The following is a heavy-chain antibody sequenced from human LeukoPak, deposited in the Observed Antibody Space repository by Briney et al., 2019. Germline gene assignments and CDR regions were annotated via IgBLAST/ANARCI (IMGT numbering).Heavy chain of an antibody. CDR1: GGSFSGYY. CDR2: INHSGST. D-gene: IGHD3-10*01. J-gene: IGHJ4*02. Sequence: SETLSLTCAVYGGSFSGYYWSWIRQPPGKGLEWIGEINHSGSTNYNPSLKSRVTISVDTSKNQFSLKLSSVTAADTAVYCCARGSVRGKDYWGQGTLVTVSS. V-gene: IGHV4-34*01. CDR3: ARGSVRGKDY.